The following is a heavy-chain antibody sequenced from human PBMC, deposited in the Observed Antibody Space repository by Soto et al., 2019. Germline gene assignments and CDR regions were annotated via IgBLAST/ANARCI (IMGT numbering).Heavy chain of an antibody. CDR3: ARDAKVRGVSQLNWFDP. D-gene: IGHD3-10*01. J-gene: IGHJ5*02. Sequence: SETLSLTCTVSGGSISSYYWSWIRQPPGKGLEWIGHIYYSGSTNYNPSLKSRVTISVDTSKNQFSLKLSSVTAADTAVYYCARDAKVRGVSQLNWFDPWGQGTLVTVSS. CDR2: IYYSGST. CDR1: GGSISSYY. V-gene: IGHV4-59*01.